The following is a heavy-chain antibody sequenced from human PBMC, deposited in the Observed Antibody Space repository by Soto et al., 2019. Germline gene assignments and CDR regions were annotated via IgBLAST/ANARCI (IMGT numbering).Heavy chain of an antibody. J-gene: IGHJ3*02. V-gene: IGHV1-18*01. CDR2: ISAYNGNT. CDR3: SRDLAVHGDPYDAFDI. Sequence: QVQLVQSGAEVKKPGASVKVSCKASGYTFTSYGISWVRQAPGQGLEWMGWISAYNGNTNYAQKLQGRVTMTTDTSTSTAYMELRSLRSDDTAVYYCSRDLAVHGDPYDAFDIWGQGTMDTVSS. CDR1: GYTFTSYG. D-gene: IGHD4-17*01.